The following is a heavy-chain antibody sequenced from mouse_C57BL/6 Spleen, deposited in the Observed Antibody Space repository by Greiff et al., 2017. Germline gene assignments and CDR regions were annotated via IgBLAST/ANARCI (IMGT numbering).Heavy chain of an antibody. D-gene: IGHD1-1*01. CDR3: ARYIITTVEAMDY. CDR2: IYPGDGDT. V-gene: IGHV1-80*01. Sequence: QVQLKESGAELVKPGASVKISCKASGYAFSSYWMNWVKQRPGKGLEWIGQIYPGDGDTNYNGKFKGKATLTADKSSSTAYMQLSSLTSEDSAVYFCARYIITTVEAMDYWGQGTSVTVSS. J-gene: IGHJ4*01. CDR1: GYAFSSYW.